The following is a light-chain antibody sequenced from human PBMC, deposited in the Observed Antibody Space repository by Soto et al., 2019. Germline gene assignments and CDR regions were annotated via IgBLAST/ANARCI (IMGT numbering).Light chain of an antibody. V-gene: IGKV3-20*01. Sequence: EVMMTPASAPPSLSPVERATPCWRASQSVSRNLAWYQQKPGQAPRLLIYGASSRATGIPDRFSGSGSGTDFTLTISRLEPEDFAVYYCQQYGSSPPTTFGQGTKVDIK. CDR1: QSVSRN. CDR3: QQYGSSPPTT. J-gene: IGKJ1*01. CDR2: GAS.